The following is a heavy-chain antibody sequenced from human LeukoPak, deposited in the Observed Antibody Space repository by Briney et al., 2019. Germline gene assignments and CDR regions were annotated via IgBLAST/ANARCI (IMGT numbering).Heavy chain of an antibody. CDR2: MYYSGST. Sequence: PSETLSLTCTVSGGSISSYYWSWIRQPPGKGLEWIGYMYYSGSTKYNPSLKSRVTISVDTSKNQFSLKLSSVTAADTAVYYCARHGDSSSLIGPFDYWGQGTLVTASS. V-gene: IGHV4-59*08. CDR3: ARHGDSSSLIGPFDY. J-gene: IGHJ4*02. CDR1: GGSISSYY. D-gene: IGHD6-13*01.